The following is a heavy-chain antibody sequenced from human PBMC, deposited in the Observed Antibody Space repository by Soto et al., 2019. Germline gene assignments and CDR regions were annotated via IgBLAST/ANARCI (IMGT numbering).Heavy chain of an antibody. CDR1: GYTFTGYY. V-gene: IGHV1-2*04. D-gene: IGHD6-19*01. CDR2: INPNSGGT. J-gene: IGHJ1*01. Sequence: ASVKVSCKASGYTFTGYYMHWVRQAPGQGLEWMGWINPNSGGTNYAQKFQGWVTMTRDTSISTAYMELSRLRSDDTAVYYCARSGGSGCSSAEYFQHWGQGTLVTVSS. CDR3: ARSGGSGCSSAEYFQH.